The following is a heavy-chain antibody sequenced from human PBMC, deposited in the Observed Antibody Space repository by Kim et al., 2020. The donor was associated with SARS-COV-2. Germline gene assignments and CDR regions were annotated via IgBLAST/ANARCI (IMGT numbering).Heavy chain of an antibody. D-gene: IGHD6-13*01. Sequence: SETLSLTCTVSGGSVSSGSYYWSWIRQPPGKGLEWIGYIYYSGSTNYNPSLKSRVTISVDTSKNQFSLKLSSVTAADTAVYYCAREVLIAAAGPYYYFDYWGQGTLVTVSS. CDR1: GGSVSSGSYY. J-gene: IGHJ4*02. V-gene: IGHV4-61*01. CDR2: IYYSGST. CDR3: AREVLIAAAGPYYYFDY.